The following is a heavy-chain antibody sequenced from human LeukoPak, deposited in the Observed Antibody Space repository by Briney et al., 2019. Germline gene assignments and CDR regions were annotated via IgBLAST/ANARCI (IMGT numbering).Heavy chain of an antibody. CDR2: ISSGGNNI. CDR1: GFAFSSYE. CDR3: GRTMTHGSGSPYIPFDY. J-gene: IGHJ4*02. V-gene: IGHV3-48*03. D-gene: IGHD3-10*01. Sequence: PGGSLRLSCAASGFAFSSYEMNWVRQAPGMGLEWVSYISSGGNNIYYADSVKGRFTISRDNAKNSLYLQMNSLRAEDTAVYYCGRTMTHGSGSPYIPFDYWGQGTLVAVSS.